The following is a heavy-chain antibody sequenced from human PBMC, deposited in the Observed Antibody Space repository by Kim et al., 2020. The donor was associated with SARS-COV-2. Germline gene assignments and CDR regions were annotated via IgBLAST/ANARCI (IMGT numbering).Heavy chain of an antibody. V-gene: IGHV3-23*01. D-gene: IGHD6-19*01. Sequence: AESVKGRLTVSRDITKDTLYLQMNSVRADDTALYYCAKDHPSSGWPTFDSWGQGTLVAVSS. CDR3: AKDHPSSGWPTFDS. J-gene: IGHJ4*02.